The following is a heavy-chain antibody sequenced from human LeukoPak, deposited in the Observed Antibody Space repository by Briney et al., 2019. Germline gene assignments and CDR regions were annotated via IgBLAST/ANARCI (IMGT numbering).Heavy chain of an antibody. Sequence: ASVKVSCKASGYTFTSYATHWVRQAPGQRLEWMGWINAGNGNTKYSQKFQGRVTITRDTSASTAYMELSSLRSEDTAVYYCARAFYYYGSGSYYGPFDYWGQGTLVTVSS. CDR2: INAGNGNT. J-gene: IGHJ4*02. CDR3: ARAFYYYGSGSYYGPFDY. V-gene: IGHV1-3*01. CDR1: GYTFTSYA. D-gene: IGHD3-10*01.